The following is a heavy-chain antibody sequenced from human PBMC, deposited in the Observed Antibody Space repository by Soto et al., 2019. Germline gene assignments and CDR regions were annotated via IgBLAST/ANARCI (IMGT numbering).Heavy chain of an antibody. V-gene: IGHV1-18*01. CDR3: ARDRVGSVWELRLRDYYYGMDV. D-gene: IGHD1-26*01. J-gene: IGHJ6*02. CDR2: ISAYNGNT. CDR1: GYTFTSYG. Sequence: RASVKVSCKASGYTFTSYGVSWVRQAPGQGLEWMGWISAYNGNTNYAQKLQGRVTMTTDTSTSTAYMELRSLGSDDTAVYYCARDRVGSVWELRLRDYYYGMDVWGQGTTVTVSS.